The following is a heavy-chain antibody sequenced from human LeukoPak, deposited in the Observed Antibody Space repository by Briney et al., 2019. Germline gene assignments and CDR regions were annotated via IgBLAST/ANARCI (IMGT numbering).Heavy chain of an antibody. CDR2: IYYSGST. CDR3: ARRVLLWFGEFQYYYYYMDV. D-gene: IGHD3-10*01. J-gene: IGHJ6*03. Sequence: SSETLSLTCTVSGGSISSYYWGWIRQPPGKGLEWIGSIYYSGSTYYNPSLKSRVTISVDTSKNQFSLKLSSVTAADTAVYYCARRVLLWFGEFQYYYYYMDVWGKGTTVTVSS. CDR1: GGSISSYY. V-gene: IGHV4-39*01.